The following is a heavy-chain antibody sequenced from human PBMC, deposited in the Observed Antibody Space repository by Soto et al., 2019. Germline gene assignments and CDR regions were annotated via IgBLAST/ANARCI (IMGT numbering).Heavy chain of an antibody. J-gene: IGHJ3*02. D-gene: IGHD7-27*01. CDR3: ARWGNSGAFDI. CDR2: IIPIFGTA. Sequence: GASVKVSCKASGGTFSSCAISWVRQAPGQGLEWMGGIIPIFGTANYAQKFQGRVTITADESTSTAYMELSSLRSEDTAVYYCARWGNSGAFDIWGQGTMVTVSS. CDR1: GGTFSSCA. V-gene: IGHV1-69*13.